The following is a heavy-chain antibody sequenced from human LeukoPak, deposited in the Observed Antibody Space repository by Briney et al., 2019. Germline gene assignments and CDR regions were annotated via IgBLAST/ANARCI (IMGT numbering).Heavy chain of an antibody. Sequence: SETLSLTCTVSGGSISSSSYYGACIRQPPGKGLEYIGSIYYSGSTYYNPSLKSRVTISIDTSNNQFSLNLYSVTAADTAVYYCVRHWSGSSRRDYWGQGILVTVSS. CDR2: IYYSGST. CDR1: GGSISSSSYY. CDR3: VRHWSGSSRRDY. D-gene: IGHD3-3*01. V-gene: IGHV4-39*01. J-gene: IGHJ4*02.